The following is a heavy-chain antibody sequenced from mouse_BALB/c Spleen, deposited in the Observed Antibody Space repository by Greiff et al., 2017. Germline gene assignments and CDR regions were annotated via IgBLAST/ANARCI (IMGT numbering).Heavy chain of an antibody. Sequence: DLVKPGASVKLSCKASGYTFTSYWINWIKQRPGQGLEWIGRIAPGSGSTYYNEMFKGKATLTVDTSSSTAYIQLSSLSSEDSAVYFCARSTMITTEDWYFDVWGAGRTVTVSS. CDR2: IAPGSGST. D-gene: IGHD2-4*01. J-gene: IGHJ1*01. CDR1: GYTFTSYW. V-gene: IGHV1S41*01. CDR3: ARSTMITTEDWYFDV.